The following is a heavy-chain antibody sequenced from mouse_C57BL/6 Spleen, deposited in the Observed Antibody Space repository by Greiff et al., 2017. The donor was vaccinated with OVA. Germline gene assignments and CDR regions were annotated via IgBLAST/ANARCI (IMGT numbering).Heavy chain of an antibody. V-gene: IGHV1-69*01. J-gene: IGHJ4*01. CDR3: ARRGSSHYYAMDY. Sequence: QVQLQQPGAELVMPGASVKLSCKASGYTFTSYWMHWVKQRPGQGLEWIGEIDPSDSYTNYNQKFKGKSTLTVDKSSSTAYMQLSSLTSEDSAVYYCARRGSSHYYAMDYWGQGTSVTVSS. CDR2: IDPSDSYT. CDR1: GYTFTSYW. D-gene: IGHD1-1*01.